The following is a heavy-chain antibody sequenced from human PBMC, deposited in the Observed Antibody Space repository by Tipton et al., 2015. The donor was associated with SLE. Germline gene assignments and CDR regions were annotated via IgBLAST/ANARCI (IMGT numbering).Heavy chain of an antibody. CDR1: GDSITTSNYY. V-gene: IGHV4-39*07. D-gene: IGHD3-3*01. CDR3: ARQFSIFALVNV. J-gene: IGHJ4*02. CDR2: IFHTGST. Sequence: TLSLTCIVSGDSITTSNYYWDWIRQPPGKGLEWIGSIFHTGSTYYNPSLRSRVTISVDTSENQFSLNLSSVTAADTAVYYCARQFSIFALVNVWGQGALVTVSS.